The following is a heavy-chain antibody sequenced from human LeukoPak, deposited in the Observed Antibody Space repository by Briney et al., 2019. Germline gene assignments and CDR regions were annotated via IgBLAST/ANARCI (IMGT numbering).Heavy chain of an antibody. Sequence: ASVKVSCKASGYSFTGYFMQWVRQAPGEGLEWMGWINPNSGDTNYAQKFQGRVTMTRDTSISTAYMELSRLRSDDAAVYYCARRFYYAMDVWGQGTTVTVSS. CDR1: GYSFTGYF. J-gene: IGHJ6*02. CDR3: ARRFYYAMDV. CDR2: INPNSGDT. D-gene: IGHD3-16*01. V-gene: IGHV1-2*02.